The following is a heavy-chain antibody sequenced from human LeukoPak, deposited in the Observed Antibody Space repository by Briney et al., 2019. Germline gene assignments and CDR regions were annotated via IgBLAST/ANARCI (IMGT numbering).Heavy chain of an antibody. V-gene: IGHV4-34*01. CDR3: AREVGGYPRRFDP. Sequence: SETLSLTCAVYGGSFSGYYWSWIRQPPGKGLEWIGEINHSGSTNYNPSLKSRVTISVDTSKIQFSLKLSSVTAADTAVYYCAREVGGYPRRFDPWGQGTLVTVSS. D-gene: IGHD5-12*01. CDR1: GGSFSGYY. CDR2: INHSGST. J-gene: IGHJ5*02.